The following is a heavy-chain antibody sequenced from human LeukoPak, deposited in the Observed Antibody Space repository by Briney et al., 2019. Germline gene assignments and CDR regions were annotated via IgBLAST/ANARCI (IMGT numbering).Heavy chain of an antibody. CDR1: GFTFSSYA. D-gene: IGHD3-22*01. CDR3: ARVLIVVGRRYGMDV. CDR2: ISYDGSNK. J-gene: IGHJ6*02. V-gene: IGHV3-30*09. Sequence: GGSLRLSCAASGFTFSSYAMHWVRQAPGKGPEWVAVISYDGSNKYYADSVKGRFAISRDNSKNTLYLQMNSLRAEDTAVYYCARVLIVVGRRYGMDVWGQGTTVTVSS.